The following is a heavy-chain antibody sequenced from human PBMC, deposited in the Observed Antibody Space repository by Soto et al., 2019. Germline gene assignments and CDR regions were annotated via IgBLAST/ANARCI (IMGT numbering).Heavy chain of an antibody. CDR3: ARVVLEWLPTSGFDF. D-gene: IGHD3-3*01. CDR2: ITAENGNT. V-gene: IGHV1-18*04. J-gene: IGHJ4*02. CDR1: GFSFTSYG. Sequence: QIQLVQSGAEVKKPGASVKVSCKASGFSFTSYGITWVRQAPGQGPEWLGWITAENGNTNYAQKFQGTATLTTDRATNTAYMWLRGLRSDDTSLYYCARVVLEWLPTSGFDFWGQGTLVTVSS.